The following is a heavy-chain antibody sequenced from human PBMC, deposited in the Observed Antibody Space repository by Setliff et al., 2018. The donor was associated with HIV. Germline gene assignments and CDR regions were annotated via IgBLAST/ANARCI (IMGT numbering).Heavy chain of an antibody. CDR3: ARRRETIVVVIGIPNWYFDL. V-gene: IGHV4-38-2*01. CDR1: GYSISSGYY. J-gene: IGHJ2*01. D-gene: IGHD2-21*01. Sequence: SETLSLTCAVSGYSISSGYYWGWIRQPPGKGLEWIGTIYHSGSTYYNPSLKSRVTISVDTSKNQSSLRLSSVTAADSAVYYCARRRETIVVVIGIPNWYFDLWGRGTLVTVSS. CDR2: IYHSGST.